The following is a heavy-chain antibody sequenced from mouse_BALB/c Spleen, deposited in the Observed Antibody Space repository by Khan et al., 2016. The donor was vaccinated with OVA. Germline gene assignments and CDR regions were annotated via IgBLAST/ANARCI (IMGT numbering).Heavy chain of an antibody. D-gene: IGHD2-14*01. V-gene: IGHV3-8*02. CDR1: GDSITSGY. CDR3: ARWNYRYDGYFDY. Sequence: EVQLQESGPSLVKPSQTLSLTCSVTGDSITSGYWNWIRKFPGNKLEYMGYISSSDSTFYNPSLKRRISITRDTSKNQYYLQLNSVTTEDTATYYGARWNYRYDGYFDYWGQGTTLTVSS. CDR2: ISSSDST. J-gene: IGHJ2*01.